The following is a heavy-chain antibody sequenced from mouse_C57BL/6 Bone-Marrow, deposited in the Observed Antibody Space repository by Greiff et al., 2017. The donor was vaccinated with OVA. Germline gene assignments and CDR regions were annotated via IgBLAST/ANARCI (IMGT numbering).Heavy chain of an antibody. CDR1: GYTFTSYW. Sequence: QVQLQQSGAELVRPGASVKMSCKASGYTFTSYWITWVKQRPGQGLEWIGDIYPGSGSTNYNEKFKSKATLTVDTSSSTAYMQLSSLTSEDSAVYYCARTAYGSSYVPRVAYWGQGTLVTVSA. CDR2: IYPGSGST. D-gene: IGHD1-1*01. CDR3: ARTAYGSSYVPRVAY. J-gene: IGHJ3*01. V-gene: IGHV1-55*01.